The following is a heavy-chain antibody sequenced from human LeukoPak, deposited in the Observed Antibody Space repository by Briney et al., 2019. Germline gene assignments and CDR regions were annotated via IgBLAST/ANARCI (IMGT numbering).Heavy chain of an antibody. CDR2: INHSGST. Sequence: SETLSLTCAVYGGSFSGYYWSWIRQPPGKGLEWIGEINHSGSTNYSPSLKSRVTISVDTSKNHFSLKLSSVTAADTAVYYCARGPRGYSGYDLWGAFDHWGQGTLVTVSS. CDR1: GGSFSGYY. CDR3: ARGPRGYSGYDLWGAFDH. J-gene: IGHJ4*02. V-gene: IGHV4-34*01. D-gene: IGHD5-12*01.